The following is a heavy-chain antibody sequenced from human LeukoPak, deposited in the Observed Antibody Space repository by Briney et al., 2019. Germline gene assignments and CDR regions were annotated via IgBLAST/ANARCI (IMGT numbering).Heavy chain of an antibody. Sequence: GGSLRLSCAASGFTFSSYAMTWVRQAPGKGLEWVSGISGSGSSTYYADSVKGRFTLSRDYPKNTLYLQMNSLRAEDTAVYFCAKYSGSYYYPPNWDSWGQGTLVTVSS. CDR2: ISGSGSST. J-gene: IGHJ4*02. CDR1: GFTFSSYA. D-gene: IGHD1-26*01. V-gene: IGHV3-23*01. CDR3: AKYSGSYYYPPNWDS.